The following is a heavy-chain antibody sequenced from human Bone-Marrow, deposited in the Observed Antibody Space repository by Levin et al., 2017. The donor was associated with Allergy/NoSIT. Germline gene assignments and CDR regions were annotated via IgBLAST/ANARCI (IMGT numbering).Heavy chain of an antibody. Sequence: GGSLRLSCAASGFTVGSNYMSWVRQAPGKGLEWVSLIYSGGDTKYADSVKGRFTISRDSSKNTVFLQMNSLRAEDTAVYYCSGRTSCIFGGCPDWGQGTLVTVSS. CDR2: IYSGGDT. D-gene: IGHD3-3*01. J-gene: IGHJ4*02. CDR1: GFTVGSNY. V-gene: IGHV3-66*01. CDR3: SGRTSCIFGGCPD.